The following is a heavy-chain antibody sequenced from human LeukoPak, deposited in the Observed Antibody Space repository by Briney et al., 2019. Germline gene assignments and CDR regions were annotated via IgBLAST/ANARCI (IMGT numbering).Heavy chain of an antibody. D-gene: IGHD1-26*01. CDR2: ISNSGSTK. Sequence: TGGSLRLSCAASGFTFSSYEMNWIRQAPGKGLEWISYISNSGSTKYYADSVKGRFTISRDNAKNSVFLQMNSLRAEDTAVYYCAKGRVGAIKTFDYWGQGTLVTVSS. CDR3: AKGRVGAIKTFDY. CDR1: GFTFSSYE. J-gene: IGHJ4*02. V-gene: IGHV3-48*03.